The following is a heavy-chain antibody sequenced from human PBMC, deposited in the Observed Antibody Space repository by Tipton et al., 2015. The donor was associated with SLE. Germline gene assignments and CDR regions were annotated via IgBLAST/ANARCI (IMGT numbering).Heavy chain of an antibody. CDR2: INSGSDTY. CDR3: VRDGGKQYNGKWYGTTDW. Sequence: SLRLSCVTSGFTFRDYTMNWIRQTPGKGPERVSYINSGSDTYSYADFVKGRFTISRDNAKNSLFLQMDSLRVEDTAMYYCVRDGGKQYNGKWYGTTDWWGQGTLVTVSS. D-gene: IGHD5-12*01. J-gene: IGHJ4*02. CDR1: GFTFRDYT. V-gene: IGHV3-48*01.